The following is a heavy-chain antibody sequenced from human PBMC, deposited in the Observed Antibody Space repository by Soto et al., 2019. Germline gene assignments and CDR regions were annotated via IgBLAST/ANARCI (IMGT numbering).Heavy chain of an antibody. V-gene: IGHV1-3*01. Sequence: ASVKGSCKASGYTFTSYSMHWVRQAPGQRLEWMGWINAGNGNTKYSQKFQGRVTITRDTSASTAYMELSSLRSEDTAVYYCARSRGYSGYAWGYWGQGTLVTVSS. CDR3: ARSRGYSGYAWGY. CDR2: INAGNGNT. CDR1: GYTFTSYS. D-gene: IGHD5-12*01. J-gene: IGHJ4*02.